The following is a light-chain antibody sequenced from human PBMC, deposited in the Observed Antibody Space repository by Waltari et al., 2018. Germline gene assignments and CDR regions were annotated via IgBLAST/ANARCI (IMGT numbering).Light chain of an antibody. CDR3: CSYAGHSTYV. Sequence: QSALTQPASVSGSPGQSITISCTGTSSDVGNYNLVSWYQQHPGKAPKLMVYEVSQRPSGVFIRFAGSKSGNTASLTISGLQPEDETDYYCCSYAGHSTYVFGTGTKVTVL. CDR2: EVS. V-gene: IGLV2-23*02. J-gene: IGLJ1*01. CDR1: SSDVGNYNL.